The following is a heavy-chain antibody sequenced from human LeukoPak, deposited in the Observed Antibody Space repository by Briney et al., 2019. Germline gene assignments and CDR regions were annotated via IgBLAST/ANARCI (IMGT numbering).Heavy chain of an antibody. V-gene: IGHV3-15*01. CDR3: TTDYYGSGSYYYNWFDP. CDR2: IKSKTAGGTT. J-gene: IGHJ5*02. D-gene: IGHD3-10*01. Sequence: GGSLRLSCAASGFTFSIAWMSWVRQAPGEGLEWVGRIKSKTAGGTTDYPVPVKGRFTISRDDSKNTLYLQMNGLKTEDTAVYYCTTDYYGSGSYYYNWFDPWGQGTLVTVSS. CDR1: GFTFSIAW.